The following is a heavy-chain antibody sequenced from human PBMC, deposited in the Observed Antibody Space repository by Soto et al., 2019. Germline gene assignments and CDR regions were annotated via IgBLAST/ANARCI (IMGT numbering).Heavy chain of an antibody. CDR1: GFTFSSYA. D-gene: IGHD6-19*01. J-gene: IGHJ4*02. CDR2: ISYDGSNK. CDR3: ARENVAGLDY. V-gene: IGHV3-30-3*01. Sequence: QVQLVESGGGVVQPGRSLRLSCAASGFTFSSYAMHWVRLAPGKGLEWVAVISYDGSNKYYADSVKGRFTISRDNSKNTLYLQMNSLRAEDTAVYYCARENVAGLDYWGQGTLVTVSS.